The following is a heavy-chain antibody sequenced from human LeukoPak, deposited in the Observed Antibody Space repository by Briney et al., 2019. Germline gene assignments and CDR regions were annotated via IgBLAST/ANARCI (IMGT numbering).Heavy chain of an antibody. D-gene: IGHD6-13*01. Sequence: GGSLRLSCAASGFTFSKCWMSWVRQAPGKGLEWVANINQDESEKKYVESAKGRFTISRDNTKNSLYLEMNSLTAEDTALYYCARDLWAQQEGDGFDIWGQGTMVTVSS. J-gene: IGHJ3*02. V-gene: IGHV3-7*03. CDR1: GFTFSKCW. CDR3: ARDLWAQQEGDGFDI. CDR2: INQDESEK.